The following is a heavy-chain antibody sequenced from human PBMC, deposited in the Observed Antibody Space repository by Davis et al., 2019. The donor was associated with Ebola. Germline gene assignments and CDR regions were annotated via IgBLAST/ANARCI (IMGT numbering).Heavy chain of an antibody. CDR2: IYYSGST. D-gene: IGHD3-3*01. Sequence: SETLSLTCTVSGGSISSSSYYWGWIRQPPGKGLEWIGYIYYSGSTNYNPSLKSRVTISVDTSKNQFSLKLSSVTAADTAVYYCAGVLRFLEWLPRDYYYGMDVWGQGTTVTVSS. V-gene: IGHV4-61*05. J-gene: IGHJ6*02. CDR1: GGSISSSSYY. CDR3: AGVLRFLEWLPRDYYYGMDV.